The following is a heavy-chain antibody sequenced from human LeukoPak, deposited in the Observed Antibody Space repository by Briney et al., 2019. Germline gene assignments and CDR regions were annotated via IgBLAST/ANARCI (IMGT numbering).Heavy chain of an antibody. CDR3: AKDGSSSGYPYYMDV. CDR1: GFTFSTHA. J-gene: IGHJ6*03. D-gene: IGHD5-12*01. V-gene: IGHV3-23*01. Sequence: GGSLRLSCEVSGFTFSTHAMSWVRQAPGKGLEGVSVISGSGGSTYYADSVKGRFTISRDNSKNTLYLQMNSLRAEDTAVYYCAKDGSSSGYPYYMDVWGKGTTVTVSS. CDR2: ISGSGGST.